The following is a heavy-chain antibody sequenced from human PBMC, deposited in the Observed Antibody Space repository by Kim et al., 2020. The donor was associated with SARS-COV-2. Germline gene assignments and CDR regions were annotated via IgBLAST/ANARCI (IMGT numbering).Heavy chain of an antibody. V-gene: IGHV1-18*01. Sequence: LQGRVTMTTDTSTSTAYMELRSLRSDDTAVYYCARDYYDSSGYGGWAFDIWGQGTMVTVSS. D-gene: IGHD3-22*01. CDR3: ARDYYDSSGYGGWAFDI. J-gene: IGHJ3*02.